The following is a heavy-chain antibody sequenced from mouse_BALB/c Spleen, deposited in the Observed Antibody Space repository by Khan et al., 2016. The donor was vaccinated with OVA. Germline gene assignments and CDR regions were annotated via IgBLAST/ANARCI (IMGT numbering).Heavy chain of an antibody. CDR2: ITSGGSYT. J-gene: IGHJ2*01. V-gene: IGHV5-6-4*01. CDR3: TRDRNYYGSSFYFDY. Sequence: EVELVESGGGLVKPGGSLRLSCEASGFTFSSYSMSWVRQTPEKRLEWVATITSGGSYTYYPDSVQGRFTISRDNAYNTLYLQMSSLKSEDSAIYYCTRDRNYYGSSFYFDYWGQGATLTVSS. CDR1: GFTFSSYS. D-gene: IGHD1-1*01.